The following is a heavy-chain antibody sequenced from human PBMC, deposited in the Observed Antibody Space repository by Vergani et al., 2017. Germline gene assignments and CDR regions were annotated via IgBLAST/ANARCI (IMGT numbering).Heavy chain of an antibody. Sequence: QVQLVQSGAEVKKPGASVKVSCNASGYTFTGYYMHWVRQAPGQGLEWMGWINPNSGGTNYAQKFQGRVTMTRDTSISTAYMELSRLRSDDTAVYYCATLRLGELSLGAFDIWGQGTMVTVSS. CDR2: INPNSGGT. CDR1: GYTFTGYY. CDR3: ATLRLGELSLGAFDI. J-gene: IGHJ3*02. D-gene: IGHD3-16*02. V-gene: IGHV1-2*02.